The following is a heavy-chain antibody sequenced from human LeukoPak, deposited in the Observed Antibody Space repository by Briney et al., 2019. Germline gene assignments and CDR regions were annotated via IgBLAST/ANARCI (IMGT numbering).Heavy chain of an antibody. CDR3: ARHRPYCSGGSCYSNDFDY. CDR2: IYYSGST. Sequence: PSETLSLTCTVSGGSISSSSYYWGWIRQPPGKGLEWIGSIYYSGSTYYNPSLKSRVTISVDTSKNQFSLKLSSVTAADTAVYYCARHRPYCSGGSCYSNDFDYWGQGTLVTVSS. V-gene: IGHV4-39*01. CDR1: GGSISSSSYY. J-gene: IGHJ4*02. D-gene: IGHD2-15*01.